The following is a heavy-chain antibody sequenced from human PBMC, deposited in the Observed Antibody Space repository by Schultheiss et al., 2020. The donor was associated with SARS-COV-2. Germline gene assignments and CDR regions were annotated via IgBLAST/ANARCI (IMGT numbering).Heavy chain of an antibody. CDR3: ARHPDYGDFY. J-gene: IGHJ4*02. CDR1: GGSFSGYY. Sequence: SQTLSLTCAVYGGSFSGYYWSWIRQPPGKGLEWIGSIYYSGSTYYNPSLKSRVTISVDTSKNQFSLKLSSVTAADTAVYYCARHPDYGDFYWGQGTLVTVSS. CDR2: IYYSGST. V-gene: IGHV4-34*01. D-gene: IGHD4-17*01.